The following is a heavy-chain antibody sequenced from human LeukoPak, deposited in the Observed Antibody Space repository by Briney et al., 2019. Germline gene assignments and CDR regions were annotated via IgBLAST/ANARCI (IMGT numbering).Heavy chain of an antibody. CDR1: GGSISGYY. D-gene: IGHD5-18*01. CDR2: IYTSGST. Sequence: PSETLSLTCTVSGGSISGYYWSWIRQPAGKGLEWIGRIYTSGSTNYNPSLKSRVTISVDRSKNQFSLKLSSVTAADTAVYYCARGPKAGLQRVGWFDPWGQGTLVTVSS. CDR3: ARGPKAGLQRVGWFDP. J-gene: IGHJ5*02. V-gene: IGHV4-4*07.